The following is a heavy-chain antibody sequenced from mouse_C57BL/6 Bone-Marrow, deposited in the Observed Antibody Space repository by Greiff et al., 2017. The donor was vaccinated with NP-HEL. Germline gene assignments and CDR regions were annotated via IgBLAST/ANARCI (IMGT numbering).Heavy chain of an antibody. CDR3: AGSYDGRAWYFDV. J-gene: IGHJ1*03. CDR1: GFTFSNYW. CDR2: IRLKSDNYAT. V-gene: IGHV6-3*01. Sequence: EVKLVESGGGLVQPGGSMKLSCVASGFTFSNYWMNWVRQSPEKGLEWVAQIRLKSDNYATHYAESVKGRFTISRDDSKSSVYLQMNNLRAEDTGIYYCAGSYDGRAWYFDVWGTGTTVTVSS. D-gene: IGHD2-12*01.